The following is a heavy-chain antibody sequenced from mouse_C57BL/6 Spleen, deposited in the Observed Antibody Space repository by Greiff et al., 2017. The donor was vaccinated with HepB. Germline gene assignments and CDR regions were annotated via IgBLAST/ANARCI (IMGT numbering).Heavy chain of an antibody. CDR1: GFNIKDYY. J-gene: IGHJ1*03. CDR2: IDPEDGDT. V-gene: IGHV14-1*01. D-gene: IGHD2-1*01. CDR3: TTVPKIYYGNYEGYFDV. Sequence: DVQLQESGAELVRPGASVKLSCTASGFNIKDYYMHWVKQRPEQGLEWIGRIDPEDGDTEYAPKFQGTATMTADTSSNTAYLQLSSLTSEDTAVYYCTTVPKIYYGNYEGYFDVWGTGTTVTVSS.